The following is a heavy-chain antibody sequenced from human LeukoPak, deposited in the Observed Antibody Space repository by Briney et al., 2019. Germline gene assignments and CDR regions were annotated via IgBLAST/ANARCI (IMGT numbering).Heavy chain of an antibody. CDR2: FFYSGST. Sequence: SETLSLTCTVSGGSISNYSWSWIRQPPGKGLQWIGHFFYSGSTNYNPSLKSRVTISVDTSKNQFSLNLSPVTAADTPVYFCARGTWDPTAIYFDHWGQGTLVTVSS. CDR1: GGSISNYS. V-gene: IGHV4-59*08. J-gene: IGHJ4*02. D-gene: IGHD1-26*01. CDR3: ARGTWDPTAIYFDH.